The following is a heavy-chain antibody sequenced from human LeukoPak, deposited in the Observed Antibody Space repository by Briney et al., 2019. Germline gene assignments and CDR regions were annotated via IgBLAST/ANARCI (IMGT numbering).Heavy chain of an antibody. CDR3: ARVASGIVVVNPFDY. V-gene: IGHV1-2*02. CDR2: INPNSGGT. CDR1: GYTFTGYY. J-gene: IGHJ4*02. D-gene: IGHD3-22*01. Sequence: ASVKVSCKASGYTFTGYYMHWVRQAPGQGLEWMGWINPNSGGTNYAQKFQGRVTMTRDTSISTAYMELRSLRSDDTAVYYCARVASGIVVVNPFDYWGQGTLVTVSS.